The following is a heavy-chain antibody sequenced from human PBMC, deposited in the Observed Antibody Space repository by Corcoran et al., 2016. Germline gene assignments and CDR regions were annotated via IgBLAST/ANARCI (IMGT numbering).Heavy chain of an antibody. J-gene: IGHJ5*02. CDR1: GYTFPSYD. V-gene: IGHV1-8*01. D-gene: IGHD6-13*01. Sequence: QVQLVPSGAVVKQPGASVKVSCKASGYTFPSYDINWVRQATAHGLEWMGWMNPNSGNTGYAQKFQGRVTMTRNTSISIAYMELRSLRSEDTAVYYCARGPRFSSPRFDPWGQGTLVTVSS. CDR3: ARGPRFSSPRFDP. CDR2: MNPNSGNT.